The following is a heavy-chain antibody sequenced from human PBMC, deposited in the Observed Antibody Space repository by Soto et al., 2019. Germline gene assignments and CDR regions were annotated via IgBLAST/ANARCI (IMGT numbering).Heavy chain of an antibody. J-gene: IGHJ5*02. V-gene: IGHV1-8*01. CDR1: GYTFTRDY. Sequence: QVQLVQSGAEVKTPGASVKVSFRASGYTFTRDYMNWVRQAPGQGLEWMGWMNPTSGNTGYAQKFQGRLTMTWDTAIGIAHMELSSLRNEDTAVYYCARSDGHTFNWLDAWGQGTLVTVSS. CDR3: ARSDGHTFNWLDA. CDR2: MNPTSGNT. D-gene: IGHD2-21*01.